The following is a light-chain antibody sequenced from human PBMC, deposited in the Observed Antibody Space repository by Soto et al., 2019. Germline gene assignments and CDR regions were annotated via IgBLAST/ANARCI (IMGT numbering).Light chain of an antibody. J-gene: IGKJ1*01. V-gene: IGKV1-39*01. CDR3: QQSYSTPWT. CDR2: AAS. CDR1: QSISSY. Sequence: DIQMTQSPSSLSASVGDRVTITCRASQSISSYLNWYQQKPGKAPKLLIYAASSLQSGVPSRFSGSGSGTDCTLSISSLQPEDFANYYCQQSYSTPWTFGQGTKVEIK.